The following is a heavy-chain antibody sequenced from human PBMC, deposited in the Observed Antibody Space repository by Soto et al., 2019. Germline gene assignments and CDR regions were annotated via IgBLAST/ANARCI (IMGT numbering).Heavy chain of an antibody. D-gene: IGHD5-12*01. J-gene: IGHJ4*02. CDR1: GFTFSSYG. Sequence: GSLRLSCAASGFTFSSYGMHWVRQAPGKGLEWVAVISYDGSNKYYADSVKGRFTISRDNSKNTLYLQMNSLRAEDTAVYYCAKDQADIVATMDGSNYFDYWGQGTLVTVS. CDR2: ISYDGSNK. CDR3: AKDQADIVATMDGSNYFDY. V-gene: IGHV3-30*18.